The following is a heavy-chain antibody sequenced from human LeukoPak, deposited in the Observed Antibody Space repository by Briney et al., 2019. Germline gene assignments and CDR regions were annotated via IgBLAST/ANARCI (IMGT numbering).Heavy chain of an antibody. CDR3: GRAGEYWGDAFDI. J-gene: IGHJ3*02. V-gene: IGHV4-59*01. Sequence: SETLSLTCTVSGGSISSYYWSWIRQPPGKGLEWIGYIYYSGSTNYNPSLKSRVTISVDTSKNQFSLKLSSVTAADTAVYYCGRAGEYWGDAFDIWGQGTMVTVSS. D-gene: IGHD3-10*01. CDR2: IYYSGST. CDR1: GGSISSYY.